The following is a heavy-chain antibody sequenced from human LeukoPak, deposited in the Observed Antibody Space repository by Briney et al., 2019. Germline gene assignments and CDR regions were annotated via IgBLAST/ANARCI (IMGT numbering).Heavy chain of an antibody. CDR2: ISSSSSYI. Sequence: GGSLRLSCAASGFTFSSYSMNWVRQAPGKGLEWVSSISSSSSYIYYADSVKGRFTISRDNAKNSLYLQMNSLRAEDTAVYYCARDPCPRSCAFDIWGQGTMVTVPS. V-gene: IGHV3-21*01. CDR1: GFTFSSYS. J-gene: IGHJ3*02. CDR3: ARDPCPRSCAFDI.